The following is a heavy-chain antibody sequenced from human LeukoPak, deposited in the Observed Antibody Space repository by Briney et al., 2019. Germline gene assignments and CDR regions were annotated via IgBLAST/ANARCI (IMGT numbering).Heavy chain of an antibody. CDR3: AKAMGDYDILTGYKRECAFDI. CDR1: GFTFDDYA. V-gene: IGHV3-9*01. Sequence: GGSLRLSCAASGFTFDDYAMHWVRQAPGKGLEWVSGISWNSGSIGYADSVKGRFTISRDNAKNSLYLQMNSLRAEDTALYYCAKAMGDYDILTGYKRECAFDIWGQGTIVTVSS. J-gene: IGHJ3*02. D-gene: IGHD3-9*01. CDR2: ISWNSGSI.